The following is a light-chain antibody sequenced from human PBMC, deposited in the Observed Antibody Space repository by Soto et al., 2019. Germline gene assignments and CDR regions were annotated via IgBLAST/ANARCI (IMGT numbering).Light chain of an antibody. CDR2: AAS. J-gene: IGKJ1*01. CDR3: QQSDSIPRT. CDR1: QSISNY. Sequence: DTQMTQSPSSLSASVGDRVTISCRASQSISNYLNWYQQKPGKAPKLLIYAASSLQSGVPSRFSGSGSGTDFTLTISSLQPDDFATYYCQQSDSIPRTFGQGTKVEVK. V-gene: IGKV1-39*01.